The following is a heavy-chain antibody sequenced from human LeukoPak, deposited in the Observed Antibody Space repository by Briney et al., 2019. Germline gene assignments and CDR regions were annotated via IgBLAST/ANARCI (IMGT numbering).Heavy chain of an antibody. V-gene: IGHV1-69*05. CDR2: IIPIFGTA. Sequence: GASVKVSCKASGGTFSSYAISWVRQAPGQGLEWMGRIIPIFGTANYAQKFQGRVTITTDESTSTAYMELSSLRSEDTAVYYCAREMGSSRKVYYFDYWGQGTLVNVSS. CDR3: AREMGSSRKVYYFDY. CDR1: GGTFSSYA. J-gene: IGHJ4*02. D-gene: IGHD1-26*01.